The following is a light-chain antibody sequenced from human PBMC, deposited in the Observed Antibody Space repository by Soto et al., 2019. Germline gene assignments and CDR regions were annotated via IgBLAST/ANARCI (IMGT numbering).Light chain of an antibody. CDR1: QSVGSN. CDR2: KTS. J-gene: IGKJ4*01. CDR3: QQYASWPVT. Sequence: EIILTQSPATLSVSPGETTSLSCRATQSVGSNLGWYQQKPGQTPRLLIYKTSTRATGVPARFSGSGSETEFTLTISSLQSEDFAGYYCQQYASWPVTFGGGTKVVIK. V-gene: IGKV3-15*01.